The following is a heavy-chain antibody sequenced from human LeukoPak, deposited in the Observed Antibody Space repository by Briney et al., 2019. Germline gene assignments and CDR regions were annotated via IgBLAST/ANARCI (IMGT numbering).Heavy chain of an antibody. J-gene: IGHJ4*02. Sequence: GGSLRLSCAASRFTFSNYWMSWVRQAPGKGLEWVANIKQDGSEKYYVDSVKGRFTISRDNAKKSLYLQMNSLRAEATAVYYCASGRSPGFDYSNSYSFDYWGQGTLVTVSS. CDR2: IKQDGSEK. D-gene: IGHD4-11*01. CDR1: RFTFSNYW. V-gene: IGHV3-7*01. CDR3: ASGRSPGFDYSNSYSFDY.